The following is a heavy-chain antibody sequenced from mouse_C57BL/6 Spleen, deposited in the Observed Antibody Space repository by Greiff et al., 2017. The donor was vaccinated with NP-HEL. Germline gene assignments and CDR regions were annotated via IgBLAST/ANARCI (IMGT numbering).Heavy chain of an antibody. Sequence: VQLKQSGPELVKPGASVKIPCKASGYTFTDYNMDWVKQSHGKSLEWIGDINPNNGGTIYNQKFKGKATLTVDKSSSTAYMELRSLTSEDTAVYYCARNPHYDYDNYYAMDYWGQGTSVTVSS. CDR2: INPNNGGT. CDR3: ARNPHYDYDNYYAMDY. V-gene: IGHV1-18*01. D-gene: IGHD2-4*01. J-gene: IGHJ4*01. CDR1: GYTFTDYN.